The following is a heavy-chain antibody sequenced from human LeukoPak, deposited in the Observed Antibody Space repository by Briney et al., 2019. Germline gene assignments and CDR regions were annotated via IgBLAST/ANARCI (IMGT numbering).Heavy chain of an antibody. V-gene: IGHV3-7*01. Sequence: GGSLRLSCAASGFTFSSYWMSWVRQAPGKGLEWVANIKQDGSEKYYVDSVKGRFTISRDNAKNSLYLQMNSLRAEDTAVYYCARSRYSSGWLSSGNFDYWGQGTLVTVSS. CDR1: GFTFSSYW. D-gene: IGHD6-19*01. CDR2: IKQDGSEK. CDR3: ARSRYSSGWLSSGNFDY. J-gene: IGHJ4*02.